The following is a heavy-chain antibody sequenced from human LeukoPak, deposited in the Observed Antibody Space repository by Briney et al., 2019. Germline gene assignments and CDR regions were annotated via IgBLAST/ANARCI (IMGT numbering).Heavy chain of an antibody. CDR2: ISSHPGYI. Sequence: PGGSLTLSCAASGFTFSSYSFSWVRQAPGKGLEWVSFISSHPGYINYADSVKGRFTISRDNAKNSLYLQMSSLRAEDTAVYYCARDKVFGVVIPYYFDYWGQGILVTVSS. CDR3: ARDKVFGVVIPYYFDY. D-gene: IGHD3-3*01. J-gene: IGHJ4*02. CDR1: GFTFSSYS. V-gene: IGHV3-21*01.